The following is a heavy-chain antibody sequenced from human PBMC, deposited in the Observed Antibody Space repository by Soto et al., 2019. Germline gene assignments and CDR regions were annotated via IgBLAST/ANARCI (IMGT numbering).Heavy chain of an antibody. CDR2: VGTEGDT. V-gene: IGHV3-13*01. CDR1: GFSFSAYD. CDR3: GRGTADGSGSYYIDY. Sequence: EVQLEESGGGLVQPGGSLRLSCETSGFSFSAYDMHWVRQAPGKGLQWVSAVGTEGDTYYPDFVKGRFTVSRDNGKKSLFLDMKTLSAGDTAIYYCGRGTADGSGSYYIDYWGQGTLVTVSS. J-gene: IGHJ4*02. D-gene: IGHD3-10*01.